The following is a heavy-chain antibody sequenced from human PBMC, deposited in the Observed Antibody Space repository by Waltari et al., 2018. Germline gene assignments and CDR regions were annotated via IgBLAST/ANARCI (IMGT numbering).Heavy chain of an antibody. Sequence: QVQLVQSGAEVKKPGASVRVSCEAAGSRFPKSGITWVRQAPGQGLGWGGWVSCDTGNANYAQKVQDRGALTIQTSTKTAYMDLRSLKSDDTAIYYCAIGPAFYYGMNVWGQGTMVTVSS. V-gene: IGHV1-18*01. CDR3: AIGPAFYYGMNV. D-gene: IGHD3-16*01. CDR1: GSRFPKSG. J-gene: IGHJ6*02. CDR2: VSCDTGNA.